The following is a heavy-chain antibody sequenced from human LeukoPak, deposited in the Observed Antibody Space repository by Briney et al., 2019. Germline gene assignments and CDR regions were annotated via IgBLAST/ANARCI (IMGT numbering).Heavy chain of an antibody. CDR1: GLIFSSYW. J-gene: IGHJ4*02. V-gene: IGHV3-7*01. CDR2: IKEDGCEK. Sequence: PGGSLRLSCSVSGLIFSSYWMPWVRQPAGRGGEWVANIKEDGCEKNYVDSVKGRFTISRDNAKNSLYLQMNSLRAEDTAVYYCARDAGYGYDRFDYWGQGTQVTVSS. CDR3: ARDAGYGYDRFDY. D-gene: IGHD5-18*01.